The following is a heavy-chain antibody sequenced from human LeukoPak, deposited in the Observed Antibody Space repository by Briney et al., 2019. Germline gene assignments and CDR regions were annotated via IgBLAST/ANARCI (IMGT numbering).Heavy chain of an antibody. CDR1: GFTFSSYA. V-gene: IGHV3-23*01. D-gene: IGHD2-2*01. Sequence: GGSLRLSCAASGFTFSSYAMSWVRQAPGKGLEWVSAISGSGGSTYYADSVKGRFTISRDNSKNTLYLQMNSLRAEDTAVYYCAKDSSPYCSSTSCYCDYWGQGTLVTVSS. CDR3: AKDSSPYCSSTSCYCDY. CDR2: ISGSGGST. J-gene: IGHJ4*02.